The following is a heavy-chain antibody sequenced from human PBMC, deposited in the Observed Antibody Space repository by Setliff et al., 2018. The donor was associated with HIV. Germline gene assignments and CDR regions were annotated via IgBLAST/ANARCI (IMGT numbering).Heavy chain of an antibody. D-gene: IGHD3-10*01. CDR1: GYTFTTYS. Sequence: ASVKVSCKASGYTFTTYSMHWVRQAPEQSLEWMGWINVGKGDTKYSQEFQGRITITRDTSANTAYMELSSLRSDDTAVYFCARGALLAVFDFDYWGHGTLVTVSS. CDR2: INVGKGDT. J-gene: IGHJ4*01. CDR3: ARGALLAVFDFDY. V-gene: IGHV1-3*01.